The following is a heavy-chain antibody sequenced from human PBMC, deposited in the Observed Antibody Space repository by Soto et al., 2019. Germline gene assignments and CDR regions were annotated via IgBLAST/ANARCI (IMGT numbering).Heavy chain of an antibody. D-gene: IGHD6-25*01. J-gene: IGHJ6*02. V-gene: IGHV3-21*06. CDR1: GFTFSRYG. CDR3: ARDPKQRPADSYYYGMAV. Sequence: PGGSLRLSCAASGFTFSRYGMNWVRQAPGKGLELVSSISGLSSFIYYADSVKGRFTVSRDNAKNSLFVQMNSLTAEDTAVYYCARDPKQRPADSYYYGMAVWGQGTQVTVSS. CDR2: ISGLSSFI.